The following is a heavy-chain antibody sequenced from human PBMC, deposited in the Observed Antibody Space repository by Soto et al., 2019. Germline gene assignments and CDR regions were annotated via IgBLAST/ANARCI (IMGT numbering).Heavy chain of an antibody. CDR1: GYSFTHYW. D-gene: IGHD2-8*01. J-gene: IGHJ6*02. V-gene: IGHV5-51*01. Sequence: PGESLKISCKSSGYSFTHYWIGWVRQMPGKGLEWMGIIYPGDSDTRYSPSFQGHVTISADKSISTAYLQWSSLKASDTAMYFCGRSNVPYYSYGMDVWGQGTTVTVS. CDR3: GRSNVPYYSYGMDV. CDR2: IYPGDSDT.